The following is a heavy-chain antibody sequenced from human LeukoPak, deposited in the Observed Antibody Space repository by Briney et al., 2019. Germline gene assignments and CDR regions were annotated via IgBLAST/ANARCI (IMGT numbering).Heavy chain of an antibody. CDR1: GFTLSSYW. Sequence: GSLRLSCAASGFTLSSYWMSWIRQPPGKGLEWIGEINHSGSTNYNPSLKSRVTISVDTSKNQFSLKLSSVTAADTAVYYCATERWLRRYYFDYWGQGTLVTVSS. CDR2: INHSGST. CDR3: ATERWLRRYYFDY. J-gene: IGHJ4*02. D-gene: IGHD5-24*01. V-gene: IGHV4-34*01.